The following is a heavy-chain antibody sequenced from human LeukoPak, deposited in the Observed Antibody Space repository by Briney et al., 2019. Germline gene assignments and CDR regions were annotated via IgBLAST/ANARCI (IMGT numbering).Heavy chain of an antibody. CDR3: ARGGGYYDSSPNWFDP. D-gene: IGHD3-22*01. CDR2: MNPNSGNT. V-gene: IGHV1-8*02. CDR1: GYTFGIYG. J-gene: IGHJ5*02. Sequence: ASVKVSCKASGYTFGIYGISWVRQATGQGLEWMGWMNPNSGNTGYAQKFQGRVTMTRNTSISTAYMELSSLRSEDTAVYYCARGGGYYDSSPNWFDPWGQGTLVTVSS.